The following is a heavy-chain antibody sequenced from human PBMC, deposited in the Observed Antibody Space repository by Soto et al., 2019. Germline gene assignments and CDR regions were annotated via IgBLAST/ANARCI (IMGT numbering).Heavy chain of an antibody. CDR3: ARDRIEAAGTPRFNYYYGMDV. Sequence: EVQLLESGGGLVQPGGSLRLSCAASGFTVSSTYMTWVRQAPGKGLEWVSVIYGGLTTSYADSVKGRFTISRDNSKNTLFLQMNSLRAEDTAVYYCARDRIEAAGTPRFNYYYGMDVWGQGTTVTVSS. D-gene: IGHD6-13*01. J-gene: IGHJ6*02. V-gene: IGHV3-53*01. CDR2: IYGGLTT. CDR1: GFTVSSTY.